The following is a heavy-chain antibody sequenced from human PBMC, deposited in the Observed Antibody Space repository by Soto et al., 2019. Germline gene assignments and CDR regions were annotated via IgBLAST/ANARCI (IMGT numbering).Heavy chain of an antibody. CDR2: ISSSSSYI. CDR1: GFTFSSYS. Sequence: EVQLVESGGGLVKPGGSLRLSCAASGFTFSSYSMNWVRQAPGKGLEWVSSISSSSSYIYYADSVKGRFTISRDNAKNSLYLQMNSLRAEDTAAYYCARPLYYDILTGYYVQDYYYGMDVWGQGTTVTVSS. V-gene: IGHV3-21*01. D-gene: IGHD3-9*01. J-gene: IGHJ6*02. CDR3: ARPLYYDILTGYYVQDYYYGMDV.